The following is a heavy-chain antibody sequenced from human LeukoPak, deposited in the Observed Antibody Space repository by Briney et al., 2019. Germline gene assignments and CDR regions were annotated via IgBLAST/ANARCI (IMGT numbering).Heavy chain of an antibody. D-gene: IGHD3-3*01. CDR3: ARHSGLRSPFDP. J-gene: IGHJ5*02. CDR1: GYSITSSSW. V-gene: IGHV4-28*01. Sequence: PSDTLSLTCAVSGYSITSSSWWGWIRQPPGKGLEWIGYIYHSGTTYYNPSLQSRVTMSVDTSKNQFSLKLTSATAADTSVYYCARHSGLRSPFDPWGQGTLVTVSS. CDR2: IYHSGTT.